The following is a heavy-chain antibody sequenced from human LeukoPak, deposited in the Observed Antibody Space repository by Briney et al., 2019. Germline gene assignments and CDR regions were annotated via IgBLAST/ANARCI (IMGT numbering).Heavy chain of an antibody. Sequence: LGGSLRLSCAASGLSFSSYWMHWVRQAPGKGLVWVSRINSDGSSTSYADSVKGRFTISRDNAKNTLYLQLNSLRAEDTAVNYCARSEYAFDYWGQGTLVTVSS. CDR1: GLSFSSYW. D-gene: IGHD2-2*01. V-gene: IGHV3-74*01. CDR2: INSDGSST. J-gene: IGHJ4*02. CDR3: ARSEYAFDY.